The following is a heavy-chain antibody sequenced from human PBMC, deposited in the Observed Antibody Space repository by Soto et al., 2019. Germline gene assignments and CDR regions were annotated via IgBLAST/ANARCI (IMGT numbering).Heavy chain of an antibody. Sequence: PSETLSLSCTVSGGSISSSSYYWGWIRQPPGKGLEWIGSIYYSGSTYYNPSLKSRVTISVDTSKNQFSLKLSSVTAADTAVYYCARHKTAYYFDYWGQGTLVTVSS. CDR1: GGSISSSSYY. J-gene: IGHJ4*02. CDR3: ARHKTAYYFDY. CDR2: IYYSGST. V-gene: IGHV4-39*01.